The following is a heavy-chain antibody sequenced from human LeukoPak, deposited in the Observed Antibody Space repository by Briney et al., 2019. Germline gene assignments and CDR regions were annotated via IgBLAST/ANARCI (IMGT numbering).Heavy chain of an antibody. V-gene: IGHV1-58*02. J-gene: IGHJ6*02. D-gene: IGHD3-9*01. CDR2: IVVGSGNT. CDR1: GFTFTSSA. CDR3: AAALDILTGYYGSGMDV. Sequence: SVKVSCKASGFTFTSSAMQWVRQARGQRLEWIGWIVVGSGNTNYAQKFQERVTITRDMSTSTAYMELSSLGSEDTAVYYCAAALDILTGYYGSGMDVWGQGTTVTVSS.